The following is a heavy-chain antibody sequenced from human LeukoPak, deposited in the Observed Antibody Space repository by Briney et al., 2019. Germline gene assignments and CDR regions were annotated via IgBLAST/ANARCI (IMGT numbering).Heavy chain of an antibody. CDR3: AKDRRARGSYFDY. J-gene: IGHJ4*02. CDR1: GFTFSNYN. CDR2: ITLSRSTI. Sequence: GGSLRLSCAASGFTFSNYNMNWVRQAPGKGLEWISYITLSRSTIYYADSVKGRFTISRDNSKNTLYLQMNSLRAEDTAVYYCAKDRRARGSYFDYWGQGTLVTVSS. V-gene: IGHV3-48*01. D-gene: IGHD1-26*01.